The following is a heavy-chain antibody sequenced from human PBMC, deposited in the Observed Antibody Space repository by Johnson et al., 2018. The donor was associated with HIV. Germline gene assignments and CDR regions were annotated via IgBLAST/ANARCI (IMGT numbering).Heavy chain of an antibody. J-gene: IGHJ3*02. CDR2: ISSSGSTI. CDR1: GFTFFDYY. CDR3: ARRFFPGITVALDAFDI. Sequence: QVQLVESGGGLVMPGGSLRLSCASFGFTFFDYYMSWIRQAPGKGLEWVSYISSSGSTIYYADSVKGRFTISRDNDKNSLYLQMNSLRAEDTAVYYCARRFFPGITVALDAFDIWGQGTMVTVAS. V-gene: IGHV3-11*04. D-gene: IGHD6-19*01.